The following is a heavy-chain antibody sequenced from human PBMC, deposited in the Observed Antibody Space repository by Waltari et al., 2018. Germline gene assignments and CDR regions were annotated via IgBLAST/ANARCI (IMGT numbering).Heavy chain of an antibody. CDR3: ARWWGYSSSYYFDH. J-gene: IGHJ4*02. D-gene: IGHD6-6*01. CDR2: INHTGDT. CDR1: GGSFNCYY. V-gene: IGHV4-34*02. Sequence: QVQLQQWGAGLLQPSETLSLTCAVYGGSFNCYYWSWIRQPPGKGLEWVGDINHTGDTRYNPSLKSRVTMSVDTSKSQFSLTLSSVTAADMAIYYCARWWGYSSSYYFDHWGQGTLATVSS.